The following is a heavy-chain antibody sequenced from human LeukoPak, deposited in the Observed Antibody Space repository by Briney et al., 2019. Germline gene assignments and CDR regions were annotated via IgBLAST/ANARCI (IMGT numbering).Heavy chain of an antibody. CDR3: AGDGQGVGATPRGAFDI. D-gene: IGHD1-26*01. Sequence: SETLSLTCTVSGGSISSGDYFWSWIRQHPGKGLEWLGYIYYSGTTYYKPSLKSRITISIDTPKNQFSLKLSSVTAADTAVYYCAGDGQGVGATPRGAFDIWGQGTMLTVSS. CDR2: IYYSGTT. V-gene: IGHV4-31*03. J-gene: IGHJ3*02. CDR1: GGSISSGDYF.